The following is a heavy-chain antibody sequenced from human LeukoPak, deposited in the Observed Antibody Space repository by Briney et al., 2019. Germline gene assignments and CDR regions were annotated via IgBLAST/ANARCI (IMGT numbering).Heavy chain of an antibody. J-gene: IGHJ4*02. CDR2: IKEDGSDK. D-gene: IGHD3-22*01. CDR1: GFTFSNYW. V-gene: IGHV3-7*04. CDR3: ARDYDSSGYPDY. Sequence: PGGSLRLSCAASGFTFSNYWMSWVRQAPGKGLEWVANIKEDGSDKYYVDSVKGRFTVSRDNGKNSLYLQVNSLRADDTAVYYCARDYDSSGYPDYWGQGTLVTVSS.